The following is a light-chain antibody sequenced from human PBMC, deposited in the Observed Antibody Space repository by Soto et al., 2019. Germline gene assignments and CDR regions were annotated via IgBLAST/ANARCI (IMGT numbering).Light chain of an antibody. CDR2: GAS. CDR1: QSVGSSY. CDR3: QQYIHSPWT. J-gene: IGKJ1*01. V-gene: IGKV3-20*01. Sequence: EVVLTQSPGTLSLSPGERATLSCGASQSVGSSYLAWYQQKPGQAPRLLIYGASTRATGIPDRFSGSGSGTEYTLTISRLEPEDFAVYYCQQYIHSPWTFGQGTKVEI.